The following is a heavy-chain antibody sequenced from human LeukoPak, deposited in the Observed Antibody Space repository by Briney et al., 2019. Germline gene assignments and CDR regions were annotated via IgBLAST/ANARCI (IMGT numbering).Heavy chain of an antibody. J-gene: IGHJ4*02. CDR3: ARLPFNSGYEYFDY. V-gene: IGHV4-4*02. CDR2: IYHSGST. D-gene: IGHD5-12*01. CDR1: GGSISSSNW. Sequence: SETLSLTCAVSGGSISSSNWWNWVRQSPGKGLEWIGEIYHSGSTNYNPSLKSRVTISVDKSKNQFSLKLSSVTAADTAVYSCARLPFNSGYEYFDYWGQGILVTVSS.